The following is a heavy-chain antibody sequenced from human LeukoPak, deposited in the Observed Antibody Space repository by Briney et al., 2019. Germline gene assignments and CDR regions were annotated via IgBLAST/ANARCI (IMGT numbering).Heavy chain of an antibody. V-gene: IGHV3-23*01. CDR1: GFTFSTYA. D-gene: IGHD4-17*01. CDR3: AKDVYGDYGGLDY. CDR2: IRGSDGST. J-gene: IGHJ4*02. Sequence: GGSLRLSCAASGFTFSTYAMSWVRQAPGKGLEWVSSIRGSDGSTYYADSVKGRFAISRDNSKNALYLQMNSLRAEDTAVYYCAKDVYGDYGGLDYWGQGTLVTVSS.